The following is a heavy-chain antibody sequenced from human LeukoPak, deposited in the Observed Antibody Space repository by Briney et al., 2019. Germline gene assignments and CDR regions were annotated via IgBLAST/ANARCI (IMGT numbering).Heavy chain of an antibody. CDR2: ISSSRSYI. J-gene: IGHJ3*02. CDR1: GFPFSSYS. D-gene: IGHD3-22*01. Sequence: PGRALRLSCAASGFPFSSYSMNWVRPAPGKGLEWVSSISSSRSYIYYADSVKGRFNISRDNAKNSLYLQMNSLRAEDTAVYYCAREGLQFYNSSPGGFDIWGQGTMVTVSS. CDR3: AREGLQFYNSSPGGFDI. V-gene: IGHV3-21*04.